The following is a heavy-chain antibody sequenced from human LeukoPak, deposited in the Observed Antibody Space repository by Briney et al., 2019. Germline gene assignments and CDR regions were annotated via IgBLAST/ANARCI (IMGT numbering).Heavy chain of an antibody. Sequence: PGGSLRLSCAASGFTFDDYAMHWVRHAPGKGLEWVSGISWNSGSIGYADSVKGRFTISRDNAKNSLYLQMNSLRAEDTALYYCAKDGRARRDGYNSTQYYYYYGMDVWGQGTTVTVSS. D-gene: IGHD5-24*01. J-gene: IGHJ6*02. V-gene: IGHV3-9*01. CDR1: GFTFDDYA. CDR3: AKDGRARRDGYNSTQYYYYYGMDV. CDR2: ISWNSGSI.